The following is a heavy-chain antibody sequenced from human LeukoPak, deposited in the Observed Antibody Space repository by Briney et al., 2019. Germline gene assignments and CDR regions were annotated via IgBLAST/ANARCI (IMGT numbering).Heavy chain of an antibody. J-gene: IGHJ4*02. CDR1: GFTFDDYA. Sequence: GGSLRLSCAASGFTFDDYAMHWVRQAPGKGLEWVSVIYSGGSTYYADSVKGRFTISRDNSKNTLYLQMNSLRAEDTAVYYCARASDGWLQFSYFDYWGQGTLVTVSS. CDR2: IYSGGST. D-gene: IGHD5-24*01. CDR3: ARASDGWLQFSYFDY. V-gene: IGHV3-66*01.